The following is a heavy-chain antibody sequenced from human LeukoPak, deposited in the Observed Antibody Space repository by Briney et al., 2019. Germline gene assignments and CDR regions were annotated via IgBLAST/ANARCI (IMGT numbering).Heavy chain of an antibody. J-gene: IGHJ4*02. Sequence: PGGSLRLSCAASGFTFSNDVMRWVRQAPGKGLEWVSSITSGGSTYYADSVKGRFTISRDNAKNSLYLQMNSLRAEDTAVYYCARDGDGYNYKLDYWGQGTLVTVSS. D-gene: IGHD5-24*01. V-gene: IGHV3-23*01. CDR3: ARDGDGYNYKLDY. CDR2: ITSGGST. CDR1: GFTFSNDV.